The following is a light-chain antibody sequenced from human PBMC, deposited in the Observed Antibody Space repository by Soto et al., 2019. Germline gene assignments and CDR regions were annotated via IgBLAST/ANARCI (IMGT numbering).Light chain of an antibody. V-gene: IGKV3D-15*01. CDR1: QSVSNN. CDR2: GAS. CDR3: QQANSCPLT. Sequence: EMLMTQTPNTLSVSHGEIATLSCTASQSVSNNLAWYQQKPGQAPRLLIYGASTRATGIPARFSGSGSGTDFTLTISNLQSEDFASYYCQQANSCPLTFGGGTNVDIK. J-gene: IGKJ4*01.